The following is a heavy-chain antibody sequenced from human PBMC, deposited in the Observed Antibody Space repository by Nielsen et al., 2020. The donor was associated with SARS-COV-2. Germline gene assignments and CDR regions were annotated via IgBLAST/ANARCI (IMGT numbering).Heavy chain of an antibody. CDR2: ISSSSSYT. J-gene: IGHJ2*01. V-gene: IGHV3-21*04. CDR3: ARPYENDWYLDL. CDR1: GFTFSSYS. Sequence: GESLKISCAASGFTFSSYSMNWVRQAPGKGLEWVSYISSSSSYTYYADSVKGRFTLSRDNAKNSLYLQMTSLRAEDTAVYYCARPYENDWYLDLWGRGTLVTVSS. D-gene: IGHD3-22*01.